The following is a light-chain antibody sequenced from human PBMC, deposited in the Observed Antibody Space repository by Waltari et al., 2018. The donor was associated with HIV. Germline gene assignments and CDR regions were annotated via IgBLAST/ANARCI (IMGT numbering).Light chain of an antibody. CDR2: DDS. V-gene: IGLV3-21*04. CDR3: QVWDTNSHHPGV. CDR1: NIGSKS. Sequence: SYVLTQPPSVSVAPGKTARITCGGNNIGSKSVHWYQQKPGQAPVLVIYDDSDRPPGIPERFSGSNSGNTATLTISRVEAGDEADYYCQVWDTNSHHPGVFGGGTKLTVL. J-gene: IGLJ3*02.